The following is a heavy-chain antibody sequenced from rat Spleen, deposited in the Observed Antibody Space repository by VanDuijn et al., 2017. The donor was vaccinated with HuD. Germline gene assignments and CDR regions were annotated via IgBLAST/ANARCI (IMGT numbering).Heavy chain of an antibody. CDR2: ITYDGSNT. CDR1: GFTFSDYN. V-gene: IGHV5-7*01. J-gene: IGHJ2*01. CDR3: ARSLGRVYNNYFDY. D-gene: IGHD1-10*01. Sequence: EVQLVESGGGLVQPGRSLRLSCAASGFTFSDYNMAWVRQAPRKGLEWVAIITYDGSNTYYRDSVRGRFTISRDNADSTLYLQMDSLRSEDTATYYCARSLGRVYNNYFDYWGQGVMVTVSS.